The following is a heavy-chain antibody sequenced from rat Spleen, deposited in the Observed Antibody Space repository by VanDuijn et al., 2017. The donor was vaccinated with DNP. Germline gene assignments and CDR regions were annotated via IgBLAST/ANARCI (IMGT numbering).Heavy chain of an antibody. V-gene: IGHV5-20*01. D-gene: IGHD1-1*01. CDR3: TTTAGWY. CDR2: ISSDGDST. Sequence: EVQLVESGGGLVQPGRSLKLSCAASGFTFSNYDMAWVRQAPTKGLEWVTSISSDGDSTNYRDSVQGRFTISRDNARSSLYLQVDSLRSEDTATYYCTTTAGWYWGRGVMVTVSS. J-gene: IGHJ2*01. CDR1: GFTFSNYD.